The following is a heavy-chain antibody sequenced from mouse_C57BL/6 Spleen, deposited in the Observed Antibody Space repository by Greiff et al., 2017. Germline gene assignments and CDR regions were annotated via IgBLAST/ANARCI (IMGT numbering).Heavy chain of an antibody. CDR3: ARDTVVAPYYFDY. V-gene: IGHV3-6*01. CDR2: ISYDGSN. D-gene: IGHD1-1*01. Sequence: EVQLQQSGPGLVKPSQSLSLTCSVTGYSITSGYYWNWIRQFPGNKLEWMGYISYDGSNNYNPSLKNRISITRDTSKNQFFLKLNSVTTEDTATYYCARDTVVAPYYFDYWGQGTTLTVSS. J-gene: IGHJ2*01. CDR1: GYSITSGYY.